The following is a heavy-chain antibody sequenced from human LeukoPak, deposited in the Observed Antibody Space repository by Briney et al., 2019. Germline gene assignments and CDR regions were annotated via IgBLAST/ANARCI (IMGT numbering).Heavy chain of an antibody. Sequence: SETLSLTCAVSGYSISSGYYWGWIRQPPGKGLEWIGSIYHSGSTYYNPSLKSRVTISVDTSKNQFSLKLSSVTAADTAVYYCARLDTAMASFDYWGQGTLVTVSS. CDR1: GYSISSGYY. CDR2: IYHSGST. CDR3: ARLDTAMASFDY. J-gene: IGHJ4*02. D-gene: IGHD5-18*01. V-gene: IGHV4-38-2*01.